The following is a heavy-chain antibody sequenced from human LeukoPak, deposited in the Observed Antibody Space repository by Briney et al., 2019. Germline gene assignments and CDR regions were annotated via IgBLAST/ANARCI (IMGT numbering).Heavy chain of an antibody. CDR2: ISAYNGNT. V-gene: IGHV1-18*04. CDR3: ARDGGIIVVVPAVDY. J-gene: IGHJ4*02. Sequence: ASVKVSCKASGYTFTSYGISWVRQARGQGLEWMGWISAYNGNTNYAQKLQGRVTMTTDTSTSTAYMELRSLRSDDTAVYYCARDGGIIVVVPAVDYWGQGTLVTVSS. D-gene: IGHD2-2*01. CDR1: GYTFTSYG.